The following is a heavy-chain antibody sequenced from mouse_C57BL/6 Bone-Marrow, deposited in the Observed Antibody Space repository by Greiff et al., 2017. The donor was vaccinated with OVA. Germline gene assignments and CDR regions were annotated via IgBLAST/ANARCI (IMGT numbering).Heavy chain of an antibody. V-gene: IGHV1-26*01. CDR1: GYTYTDYY. J-gene: IGHJ2*01. CDR2: LNPNNGGT. Sequence: EVQLQQSGPELVKPGASVKISCKASGYTYTDYYMNWVKQSHGKSLEWIGDLNPNNGGTSYNQKFKGKATLTVDKSSSTAYMELRSLTSEDSAVYYCARPLDSSGPYYFDYWGQGTTLTVSS. D-gene: IGHD3-2*02. CDR3: ARPLDSSGPYYFDY.